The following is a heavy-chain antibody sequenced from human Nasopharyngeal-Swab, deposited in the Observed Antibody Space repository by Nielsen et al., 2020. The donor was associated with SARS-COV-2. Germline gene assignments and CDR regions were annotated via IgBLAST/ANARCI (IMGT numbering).Heavy chain of an antibody. J-gene: IGHJ4*02. V-gene: IGHV1-3*01. CDR2: INAGNGNT. D-gene: IGHD6-6*01. Sequence: WVRQAPGQRLEWMGWINAGNGNTKYSQKFQGRVTITRDTSASTAYMELSSLRSEDTAVYYCARVVVSKGQLGFDYWGQGTLVTVSS. CDR3: ARVVVSKGQLGFDY.